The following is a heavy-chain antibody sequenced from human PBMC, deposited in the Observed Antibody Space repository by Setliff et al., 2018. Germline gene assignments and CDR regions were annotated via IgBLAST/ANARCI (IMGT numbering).Heavy chain of an antibody. CDR2: MFWNGGE. CDR1: GVSLSASGVG. CDR3: AHRQLGSAAAGASFDF. V-gene: IGHV2-5*01. D-gene: IGHD6-13*01. J-gene: IGHJ4*02. Sequence: GPTLVNPTETLTLTCSLSGVSLSASGVGVGWIRLPPGKALEWLALMFWNGGERYNPSLSSRLSIAKDTSRNEVVLTLINLDPLDTATYYCAHRQLGSAAAGASFDFWGRGTLVTVSS.